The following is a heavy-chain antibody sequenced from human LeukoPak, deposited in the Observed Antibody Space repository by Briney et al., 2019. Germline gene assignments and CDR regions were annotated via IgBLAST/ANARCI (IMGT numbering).Heavy chain of an antibody. D-gene: IGHD6-13*01. V-gene: IGHV3-74*01. J-gene: IGHJ4*02. Sequence: PGGSLRLSCAASGFTFSSYWVHWVRQAPGKGLVWVSRINSDGSSTSYADSVKGRFTISRDNAKNTLYLQMNSLRAEDTAVYYCAREYSSSWGAFDYWGQGTLVTVPS. CDR3: AREYSSSWGAFDY. CDR1: GFTFSSYW. CDR2: INSDGSST.